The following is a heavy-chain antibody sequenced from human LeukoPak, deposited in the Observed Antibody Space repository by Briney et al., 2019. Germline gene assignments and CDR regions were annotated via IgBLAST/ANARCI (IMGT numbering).Heavy chain of an antibody. CDR3: ASSLSGKVVIANYYYYYYMDV. Sequence: GGSLRLSCAASGFTFDDHAVAWVRQAPGKGLEWVSAINWKGDIMDYADSVKGRFTISRDNARNSLYLQMDRLRAEDTAVYYCASSLSGKVVIANYYYYYYMDVWGKGTTVTVSS. CDR1: GFTFDDHA. V-gene: IGHV3-20*04. J-gene: IGHJ6*03. CDR2: INWKGDIM. D-gene: IGHD2-21*01.